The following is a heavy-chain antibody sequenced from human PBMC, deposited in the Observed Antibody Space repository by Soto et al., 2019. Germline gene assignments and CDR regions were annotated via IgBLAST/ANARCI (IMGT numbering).Heavy chain of an antibody. CDR2: INTAGGTT. CDR1: GYSFTSTY. Sequence: QVQLVQSGAEVKKPGASVRISCRASGYSFTSTYVHWVRQAPGQGPEWMGIINTAGGTTYYAQKFQGRLTITSDTSTDTVFMDLNDLKSEDTSVYFCAMKVVNYYDNWGQGTLLTVSS. J-gene: IGHJ4*02. V-gene: IGHV1-46*01. CDR3: AMKVVNYYDN.